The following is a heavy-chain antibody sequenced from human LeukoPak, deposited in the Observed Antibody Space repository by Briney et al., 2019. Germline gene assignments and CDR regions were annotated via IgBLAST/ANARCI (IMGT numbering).Heavy chain of an antibody. Sequence: SETLSLTCTVSGASISSYYWSWIRQPPGKGLEWIGCVYYSGSTNYNPSLKSRVSISVDMSKNQFSLNLSSVTAADTAVYYCAAFRQWLVILDYWGQGTLVTVSS. V-gene: IGHV4-59*08. CDR2: VYYSGST. CDR1: GASISSYY. D-gene: IGHD6-19*01. J-gene: IGHJ4*02. CDR3: AAFRQWLVILDY.